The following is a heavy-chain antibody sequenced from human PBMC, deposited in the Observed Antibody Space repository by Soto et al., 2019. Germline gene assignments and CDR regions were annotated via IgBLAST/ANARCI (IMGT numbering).Heavy chain of an antibody. Sequence: GGSLRLSCVGSGFSFRIYGMHWVRQAPGKGLEWVAVISYNGTNKYYADSVRGRFTISRDNSKNTLYLQMNSLRAEDTAVYYCAKDVGTTPLNFWGQGTLVTVSS. J-gene: IGHJ4*02. CDR3: AKDVGTTPLNF. V-gene: IGHV3-30*18. D-gene: IGHD1-26*01. CDR1: GFSFRIYG. CDR2: ISYNGTNK.